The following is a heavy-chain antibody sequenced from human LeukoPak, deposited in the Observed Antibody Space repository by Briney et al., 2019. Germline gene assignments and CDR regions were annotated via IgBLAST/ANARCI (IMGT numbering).Heavy chain of an antibody. CDR1: GVTFDNYA. CDR3: ARDSPFGSGWSQNYFYY. V-gene: IGHV3-30*04. Sequence: PGGSLRLSCAPSGVTFDNYAMHWVRQAPGKGLEWVALISYDGGNIYYADSVQGRFTISRDNSKNTLYLQMNSLRPEDTAVYYCARDSPFGSGWSQNYFYYWGQGTLVTVSS. D-gene: IGHD6-19*01. J-gene: IGHJ4*02. CDR2: ISYDGGNI.